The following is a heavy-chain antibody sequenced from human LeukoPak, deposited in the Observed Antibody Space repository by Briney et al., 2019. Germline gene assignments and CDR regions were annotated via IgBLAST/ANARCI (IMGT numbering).Heavy chain of an antibody. J-gene: IGHJ4*02. CDR2: VSYSGNT. CDR1: GGSISGYY. D-gene: IGHD3-3*01. V-gene: IGHV4-59*13. Sequence: PSETLSLTCSVSGGSISGYYWSWIRQPPGKGLEWIAYVSYSGNTNYTPSLKSRVSISVDTSKNRFSLQLRSVTAADTAFYYCARAGRFTSGRSYFFDNWGQGTLVTVS. CDR3: ARAGRFTSGRSYFFDN.